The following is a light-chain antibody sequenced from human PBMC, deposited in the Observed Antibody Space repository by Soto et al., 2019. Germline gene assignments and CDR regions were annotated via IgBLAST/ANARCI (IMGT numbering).Light chain of an antibody. V-gene: IGKV1-39*01. CDR1: QSISRD. J-gene: IGKJ2*01. Sequence: DIQMTQSPSSLSASVGDRVTITCRASQSISRDLNWYHQKPGKAPNLLIHAASSLQSGVPSRFSGSGSGTVFTLTINSLQPEDFAAYYCQQTYSTPPTFGQGTKLES. CDR3: QQTYSTPPT. CDR2: AAS.